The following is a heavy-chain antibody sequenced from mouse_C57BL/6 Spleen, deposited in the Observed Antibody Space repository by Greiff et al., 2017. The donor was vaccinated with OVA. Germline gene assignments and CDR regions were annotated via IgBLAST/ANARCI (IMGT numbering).Heavy chain of an antibody. CDR3: ARSVITTVVARDYAMGY. V-gene: IGHV1-72*01. D-gene: IGHD1-1*01. CDR2: IDPNSGGT. CDR1: GYTFTSYW. J-gene: IGHJ4*01. Sequence: QVQLQQPGAELVKPGASVKLSCKASGYTFTSYWMHWVKQRPGRGLEWIGRIDPNSGGTKYNEKFKSKATLTVDKPSSTAYMQLSSLTSEDSAVYYCARSVITTVVARDYAMGYWGQGTSVTVSS.